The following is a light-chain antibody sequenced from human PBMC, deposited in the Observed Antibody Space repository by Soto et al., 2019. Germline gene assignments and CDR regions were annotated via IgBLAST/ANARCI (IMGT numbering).Light chain of an antibody. J-gene: IGKJ2*01. V-gene: IGKV1-39*01. Sequence: DIQMTQSPSSLSASVGDRITIACRTSQGIGNYLHWYQHKPGKAPKLLISRISNLQSGVPSRFSGSGYVTDFTLTISSLQPEDFATYFWQQSYSVPYTFDPGTKLDI. CDR2: RIS. CDR1: QGIGNY. CDR3: QQSYSVPYT.